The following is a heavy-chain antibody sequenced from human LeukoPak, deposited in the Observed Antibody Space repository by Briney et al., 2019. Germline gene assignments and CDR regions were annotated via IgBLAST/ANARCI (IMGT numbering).Heavy chain of an antibody. CDR3: ARTALNWATAHYFDY. J-gene: IGHJ4*02. D-gene: IGHD7-27*01. CDR1: GGSISSSSYY. V-gene: IGHV4-39*07. CDR2: IYYSGST. Sequence: PSETLSLTCTVSGGSISSSSYYWGWIRQPPGKGLEWIGSIYYSGSTNYNPSLKSRVTISVDTSKNQFSLKLSSVTAADTAVYYCARTALNWATAHYFDYWGQGTLVTVSS.